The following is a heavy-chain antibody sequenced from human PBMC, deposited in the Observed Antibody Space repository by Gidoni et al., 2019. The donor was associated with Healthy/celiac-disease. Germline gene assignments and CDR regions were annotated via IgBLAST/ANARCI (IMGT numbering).Heavy chain of an antibody. CDR1: GYTFTSYY. Sequence: QAQRAQSGAELTKPVAPVKVSCTAAGYTFTSYYMHWVRQGPGQGLEWMGIINPSGGSTSYAQKFQGRVTMTRDTSTSTVYMELSSLRSEDTAVYYCAREWQYGSGSPWGQGTLVTVSS. CDR2: INPSGGST. J-gene: IGHJ5*02. D-gene: IGHD3-10*01. V-gene: IGHV1-46*01. CDR3: AREWQYGSGSP.